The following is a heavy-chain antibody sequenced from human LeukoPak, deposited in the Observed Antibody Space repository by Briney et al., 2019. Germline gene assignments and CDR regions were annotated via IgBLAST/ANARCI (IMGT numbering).Heavy chain of an antibody. CDR1: GASMNTHY. CDR2: IYYSGST. V-gene: IGHV4-59*11. D-gene: IGHD1-26*01. Sequence: SETLSLTCAVSGASMNTHYWSWIRQPPGKGLEWIGYIYYSGSTNYNPSLKSRVTISVDTSKNQFSLKLSSVTAADTAVYYCARGLGKGSSLGELPPRWGQGTLVTVSS. J-gene: IGHJ4*02. CDR3: ARGLGKGSSLGELPPR.